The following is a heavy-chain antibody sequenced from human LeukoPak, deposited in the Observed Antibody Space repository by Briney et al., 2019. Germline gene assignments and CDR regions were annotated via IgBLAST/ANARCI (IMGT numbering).Heavy chain of an antibody. J-gene: IGHJ4*02. CDR2: IYSGDST. CDR1: GFIVSSIY. D-gene: IGHD1-14*01. CDR3: ARITNRDYFDY. V-gene: IGHV3-53*01. Sequence: GGSLRLSCAASGFIVSSIYMSWVRQAPGKGLEWVSVIYSGDSTYYADSVKGRSTISRDNAKNTLYLQMNGLRAEDTAVYYCARITNRDYFDYWGQGTLVTVSS.